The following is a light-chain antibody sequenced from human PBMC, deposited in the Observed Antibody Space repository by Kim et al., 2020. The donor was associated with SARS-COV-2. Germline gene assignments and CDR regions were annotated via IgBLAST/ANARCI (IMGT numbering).Light chain of an antibody. V-gene: IGKV3-15*01. Sequence: EIVMTQSPATLSVSPGERATLSCRASQSVSSNLAWYQQKPGQAPRLLIYGASTRATGIPARFSGSGSGTEFTLTISSLQSEDFAVYCCQQYDGWPPKYTFGQVTKLEI. CDR1: QSVSSN. CDR2: GAS. J-gene: IGKJ2*01. CDR3: QQYDGWPPKYT.